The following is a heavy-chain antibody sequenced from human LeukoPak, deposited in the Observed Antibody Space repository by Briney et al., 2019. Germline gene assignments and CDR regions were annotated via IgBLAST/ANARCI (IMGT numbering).Heavy chain of an antibody. CDR2: IYYSGST. J-gene: IGHJ3*02. CDR1: GDSISSNNW. V-gene: IGHV4-4*02. D-gene: IGHD6-19*01. CDR3: ARVVGIAVAGTLSAFDI. Sequence: SETLSLTCAVSGDSISSNNWWSWVRQPPGKGLEWIGYIYYSGSTNYNPSLKSRVTISVDTSKNQFSLKLSSVTAADTAVYYCARVVGIAVAGTLSAFDIWGQGTMVTVSS.